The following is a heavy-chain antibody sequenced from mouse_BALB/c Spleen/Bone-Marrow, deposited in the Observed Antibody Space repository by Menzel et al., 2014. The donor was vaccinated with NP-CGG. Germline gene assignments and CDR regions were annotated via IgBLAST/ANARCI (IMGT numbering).Heavy chain of an antibody. CDR1: GYAFSSSW. J-gene: IGHJ4*01. Sequence: VQLQQSGPELVKPGASVKISCKASGYAFSSSWMNWVKQRPGQGLEWIGRIYPGDGDTKYNGKFKGKATLTAEESSSTAYMQLSSLTSVDSAVYFCARPLNWDPYAMDYWGQGTSVTVSS. CDR3: ARPLNWDPYAMDY. V-gene: IGHV1-82*01. D-gene: IGHD4-1*02. CDR2: IYPGDGDT.